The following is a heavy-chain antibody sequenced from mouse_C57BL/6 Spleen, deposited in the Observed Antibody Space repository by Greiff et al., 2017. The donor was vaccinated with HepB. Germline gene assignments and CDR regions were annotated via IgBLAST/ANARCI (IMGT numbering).Heavy chain of an antibody. V-gene: IGHV5-4*01. D-gene: IGHD2-3*01. J-gene: IGHJ1*03. CDR2: ISDGGSYT. CDR3: ARDDGYYDDWYFDV. Sequence: EVQGVESGGGLVKPGGSLKLSCAASGFTFSSYAMSWVRQTPEKRLEWVATISDGGSYTYYPDNVKGRFTISRDNAKNNLYLQMSHLKSEDTAMYYCARDDGYYDDWYFDVWGTGTTVTVSS. CDR1: GFTFSSYA.